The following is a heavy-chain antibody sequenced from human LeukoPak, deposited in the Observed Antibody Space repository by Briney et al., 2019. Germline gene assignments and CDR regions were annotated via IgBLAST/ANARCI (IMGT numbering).Heavy chain of an antibody. Sequence: SQTLSLTCTVSGGSISSGGYYWSWIRQHPGKGLEWIGYIYYSGSTYYNPSLKSRVTISVDTSKNQFSLKLSSVTAADTAVYYCARAAEAGTLVWFDPWGQGTLVTVSS. CDR3: ARAAEAGTLVWFDP. D-gene: IGHD6-19*01. V-gene: IGHV4-31*03. J-gene: IGHJ5*02. CDR1: GGSISSGGYY. CDR2: IYYSGST.